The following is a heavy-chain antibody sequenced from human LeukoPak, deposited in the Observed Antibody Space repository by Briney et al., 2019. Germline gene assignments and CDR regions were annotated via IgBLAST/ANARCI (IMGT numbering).Heavy chain of an antibody. Sequence: GGSLRLSCAASGFSVRTTYMSWVRQAPGKGLEWVSVLYTGGGTDHADSVKGRFTISRDNAKNTLYLQMNSLRVEDTAVYYCVCLGLGGLSLDWGQGTLVTVSS. CDR2: LYTGGGT. D-gene: IGHD3-16*01. CDR1: GFSVRTTY. V-gene: IGHV3-53*01. CDR3: VCLGLGGLSLD. J-gene: IGHJ4*02.